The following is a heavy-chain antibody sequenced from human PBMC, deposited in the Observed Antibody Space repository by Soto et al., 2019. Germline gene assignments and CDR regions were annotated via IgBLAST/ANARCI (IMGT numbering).Heavy chain of an antibody. CDR1: GGSINSGGYY. J-gene: IGHJ4*02. V-gene: IGHV4-31*03. Sequence: QVQLRESGPGLVKPSQTLSLTCTVSGGSINSGGYYWNWIRQHPGIGLAWIGYMYYSGSTYYNPFLRSRVIISADTSETHFSLKLSSVTAADTAVYFCARGYRQAGDSSSWVVDYWGQGTLV. CDR2: MYYSGST. CDR3: ARGYRQAGDSSSWVVDY. D-gene: IGHD6-13*01.